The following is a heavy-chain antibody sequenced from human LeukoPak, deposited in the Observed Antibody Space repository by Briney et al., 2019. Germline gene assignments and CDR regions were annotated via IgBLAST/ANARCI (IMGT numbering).Heavy chain of an antibody. V-gene: IGHV4-59*08. CDR3: ARHSGSWYPDY. J-gene: IGHJ4*02. CDR2: IHFTGST. D-gene: IGHD6-13*01. Sequence: SETLSLTCTVSGGSIRSYYWSWIRQPPGKGLEWIGYIHFTGSTKYNPSLNSRVTMSVDTSKNQFSLQLSSVTATDTAVYFCARHSGSWYPDYWGQGTLVTVSS. CDR1: GGSIRSYY.